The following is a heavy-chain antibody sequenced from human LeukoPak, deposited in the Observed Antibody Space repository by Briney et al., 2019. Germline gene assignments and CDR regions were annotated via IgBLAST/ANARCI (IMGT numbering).Heavy chain of an antibody. CDR1: GYTFTSYG. D-gene: IGHD4-17*01. J-gene: IGHJ4*02. V-gene: IGHV1-18*01. CDR3: ARDQTTVTTTGGY. CDR2: ISAYHGNT. Sequence: ASVKVSCKASGYTFTSYGISWVRQAPGQGLEWMGWISAYHGNTNYAQKLQGRVTMTTDTSTSTAYMQLRSLRSDDTAVYYCARDQTTVTTTGGYWGQATLVSVSS.